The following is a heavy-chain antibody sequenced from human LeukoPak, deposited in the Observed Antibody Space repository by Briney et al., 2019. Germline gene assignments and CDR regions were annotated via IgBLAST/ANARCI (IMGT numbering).Heavy chain of an antibody. CDR2: INHSGST. Sequence: PSETLSLTCAVYGGSFSGYYWSWIRQPPGKGLEWIGEINHSGSTNYNPSLKSRVTISVDTSKNQFSLKLSSVTAADTAVYYCARRYYYGSGSPEYWGQGTQVTVSS. V-gene: IGHV4-34*01. CDR1: GGSFSGYY. J-gene: IGHJ4*02. CDR3: ARRYYYGSGSPEY. D-gene: IGHD3-10*01.